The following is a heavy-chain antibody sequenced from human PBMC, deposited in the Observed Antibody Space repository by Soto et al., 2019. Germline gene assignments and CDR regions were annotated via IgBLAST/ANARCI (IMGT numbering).Heavy chain of an antibody. J-gene: IGHJ5*02. CDR2: IYTSGST. V-gene: IGHV4-4*07. CDR3: ERDFSIIAAAGTGWFDP. D-gene: IGHD6-13*01. CDR1: GGSISSYY. Sequence: SATLSLTCTVSGGSISSYYWSWIRQPAGKGLEWIGRIYTSGSTNYNPSLKSRVTMSVDTSKNQFSLKLSSVTAAETAVYYCERDFSIIAAAGTGWFDPWGQGTLVTVSS.